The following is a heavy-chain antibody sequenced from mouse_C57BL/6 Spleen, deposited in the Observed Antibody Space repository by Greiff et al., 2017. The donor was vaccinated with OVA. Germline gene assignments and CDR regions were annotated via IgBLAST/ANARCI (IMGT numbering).Heavy chain of an antibody. D-gene: IGHD1-1*01. J-gene: IGHJ1*03. V-gene: IGHV1-15*01. CDR3: TRYGSGHWYFDV. CDR1: GYTFTDYE. CDR2: IDPETGGT. Sequence: QVQLKQSGAELVRPGASVTLSCKASGYTFTDYEMHWVKQTPVHGLEWIGAIDPETGGTAYNQKFKGKAILTADKSSSTAYMELRSLTSEDSAVYYCTRYGSGHWYFDVWGTGTTVTVSS.